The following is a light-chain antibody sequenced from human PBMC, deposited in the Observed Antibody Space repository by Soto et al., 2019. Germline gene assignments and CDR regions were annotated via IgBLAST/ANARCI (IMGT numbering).Light chain of an antibody. CDR3: QQLNSYPSIT. CDR1: QGISRS. CDR2: AAS. V-gene: IGKV1D-16*01. Sequence: DIQMTQSPSSRSASLVDTVTRSCQASQGISRSLAWYQQKSGKAPKFLIYAASSLQSGVPSRVRGSGFGTDFTLTISSLQPEDFATYYCQQLNSYPSITVGQGTRLEIK. J-gene: IGKJ5*01.